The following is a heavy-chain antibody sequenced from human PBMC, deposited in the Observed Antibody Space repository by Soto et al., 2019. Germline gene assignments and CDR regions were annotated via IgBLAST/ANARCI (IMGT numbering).Heavy chain of an antibody. Sequence: QVQLVESGGGVVQPGRSLRLSCAASGFTFSSYAMHWVRQAPGKGLEWVAVISYDGSNKYYADSVKGRFTISRDNSKNTLYLQMNSLRIEDTAVYYCARPLWRDVYNCGYFDLWGRGTLVTVSS. D-gene: IGHD2-21*01. CDR3: ARPLWRDVYNCGYFDL. V-gene: IGHV3-30-3*01. CDR1: GFTFSSYA. J-gene: IGHJ2*01. CDR2: ISYDGSNK.